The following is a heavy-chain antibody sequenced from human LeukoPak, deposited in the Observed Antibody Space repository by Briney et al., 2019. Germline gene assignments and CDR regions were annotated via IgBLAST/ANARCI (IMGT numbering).Heavy chain of an antibody. Sequence: GGSLRLSCAASGFTFSSYWMSWVRQAPGKGLEWVANIKQDGSEKYYVDSVKGRFTISRDNAKNSLYLQMNSLRAEDTAVYYCARDGAGLDYGDYGIYGMDVWGQGTTVTVSS. CDR1: GFTFSSYW. V-gene: IGHV3-7*03. CDR3: ARDGAGLDYGDYGIYGMDV. D-gene: IGHD4-17*01. CDR2: IKQDGSEK. J-gene: IGHJ6*02.